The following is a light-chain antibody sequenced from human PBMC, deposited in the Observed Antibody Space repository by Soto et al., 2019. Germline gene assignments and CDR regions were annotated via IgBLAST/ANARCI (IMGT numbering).Light chain of an antibody. J-gene: IGLJ1*01. CDR1: SSDVGGYDH. Sequence: QSALTQPPSASGSPGQSVTISCSGTSSDVGGYDHVSWYQQHPGKAPTVMIYEVSKRPSGVPDRFSGSKSGNTASLTVSGLQAEDEADYYCSSYAGTTPFVFGTGTKVTVL. V-gene: IGLV2-8*01. CDR3: SSYAGTTPFV. CDR2: EVS.